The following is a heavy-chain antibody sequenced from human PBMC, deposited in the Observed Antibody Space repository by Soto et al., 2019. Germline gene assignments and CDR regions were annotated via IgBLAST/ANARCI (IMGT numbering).Heavy chain of an antibody. CDR2: ISYDGNYK. CDR1: GFMFSNYG. V-gene: IGHV3-30*18. Sequence: QVQLVESGGGVVQSERSLRLSCVASGFMFSNYGMHWVRQAPGKGLEWVAIISYDGNYKYYADSVKGRFTISRDNSKNTLYLQMTSLTADDSALYYCAKEFYYYSQTRGFFGSWGQGTLVTVSS. CDR3: AKEFYYYSQTRGFFGS. D-gene: IGHD3-10*01. J-gene: IGHJ4*02.